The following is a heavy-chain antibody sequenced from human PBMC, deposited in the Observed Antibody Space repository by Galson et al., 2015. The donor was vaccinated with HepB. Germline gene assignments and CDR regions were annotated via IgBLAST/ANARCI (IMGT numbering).Heavy chain of an antibody. CDR3: ASNGNDWNEHPFDY. V-gene: IGHV3-7*03. CDR1: GFTFSIHW. D-gene: IGHD1-1*01. J-gene: IGHJ4*02. Sequence: SLRLSCAASGFTFSIHWMSWIRQAPGKGLEWVANIKEDGSEKYYVDSVKGRFTISRDNAKNSLYLQMNSLRAEDTAVYYCASNGNDWNEHPFDYWGQGTLVTVS. CDR2: IKEDGSEK.